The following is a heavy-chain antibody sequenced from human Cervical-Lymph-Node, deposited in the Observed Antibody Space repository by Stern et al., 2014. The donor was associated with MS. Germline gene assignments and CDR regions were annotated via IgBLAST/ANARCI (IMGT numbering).Heavy chain of an antibody. J-gene: IGHJ4*02. V-gene: IGHV1-46*01. CDR2: INPSTGSS. CDR3: ARDVARKYYFDS. D-gene: IGHD2-21*01. CDR1: GYTFTSHY. Sequence: QMQLVQSGPEVKKPGASVRVSCKASGYTFTSHYMHWVRQAPGQGLEWMGLINPSTGSSVYAQRFQGRVAMTRDTSSTTVYLELSSLTSEETALYYCARDVARKYYFDSWGKGTLVTVSS.